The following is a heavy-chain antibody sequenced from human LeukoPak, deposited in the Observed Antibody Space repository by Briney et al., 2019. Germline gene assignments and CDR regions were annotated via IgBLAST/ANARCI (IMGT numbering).Heavy chain of an antibody. J-gene: IGHJ4*02. CDR1: GFTFSSYW. Sequence: GGSLRLSCAASGFTFSSYWMSWVRQAPGKGLEWVANIKQDGSEKYYVDSVKGRFTISRDNAKNSLYLQMNSLIAEDTAVYYFARVRYYDIPLDYWGQGTLVTVSS. CDR3: ARVRYYDIPLDY. CDR2: IKQDGSEK. V-gene: IGHV3-7*01. D-gene: IGHD3-9*01.